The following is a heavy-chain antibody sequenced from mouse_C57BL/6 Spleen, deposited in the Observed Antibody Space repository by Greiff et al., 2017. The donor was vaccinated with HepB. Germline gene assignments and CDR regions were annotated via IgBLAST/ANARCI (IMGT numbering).Heavy chain of an antibody. CDR2: IHPNSGST. D-gene: IGHD1-1*01. CDR1: GYTFTSYW. CDR3: ARSRNYYGSSPYWYFDV. V-gene: IGHV1-64*01. J-gene: IGHJ1*03. Sequence: VQLQQPGAELVKPGASVKLSCKASGYTFTSYWMHWVKQRPGQGLEWIGMIHPNSGSTNYNEKFKSKATLTVDKSSSTAYMQLSSLTSEDSAVYYCARSRNYYGSSPYWYFDVWGTGTTVTVSS.